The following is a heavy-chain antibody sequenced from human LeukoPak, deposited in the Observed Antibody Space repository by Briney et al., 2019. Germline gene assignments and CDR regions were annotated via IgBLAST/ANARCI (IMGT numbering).Heavy chain of an antibody. D-gene: IGHD2-2*01. CDR2: ISGSGGST. CDR1: GFTFSSYA. V-gene: IGHV3-23*01. J-gene: IGHJ6*02. CDR3: ARACSTSCWRGGYYYYYGMDV. Sequence: GGSLRLSCAASGFTFSSYAMSWVRQAPGKGLEWVSAISGSGGSTYYADSVKGRFTISRDNSKNTLYLQMNSLRAEDTAVYYCARACSTSCWRGGYYYYYGMDVWGQGTTVTVSS.